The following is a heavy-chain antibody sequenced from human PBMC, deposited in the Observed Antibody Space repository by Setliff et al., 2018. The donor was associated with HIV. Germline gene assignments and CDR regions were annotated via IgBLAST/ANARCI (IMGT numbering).Heavy chain of an antibody. D-gene: IGHD4-17*01. CDR2: LSPSGTT. Sequence: SETLSLTCTVYGGSFSNYYTNWIRQPPGKGLEWIGELSPSGTTRSNPSLQSRATISLDTSNNQFSLKLTSVTAADTAMYYCASFFVTTVTNQDYWGQGTPVTVYS. CDR1: GGSFSNYY. CDR3: ASFFVTTVTNQDY. J-gene: IGHJ4*02. V-gene: IGHV4-34*01.